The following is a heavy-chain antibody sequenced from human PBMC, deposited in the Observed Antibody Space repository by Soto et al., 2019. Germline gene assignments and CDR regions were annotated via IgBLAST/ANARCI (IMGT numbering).Heavy chain of an antibody. CDR2: LYYSGST. CDR3: ESHGRSGWDLSDPDNWYDA. D-gene: IGHD6-19*01. Sequence: LAFTCTLSGGAISSRSYYWGWIRQPPGKGLEWIGGLYYSGSTYYIPSLESRVTISVDTSKTQYSLKLSSVPAADEAVYYCESHGRSGWDLSDPDNWYDAWGQGTLVTVSS. J-gene: IGHJ5*02. CDR1: GGAISSRSYY. V-gene: IGHV4-39*01.